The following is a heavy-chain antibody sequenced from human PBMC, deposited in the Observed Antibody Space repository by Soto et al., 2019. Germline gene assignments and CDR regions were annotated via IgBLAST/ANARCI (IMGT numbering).Heavy chain of an antibody. J-gene: IGHJ4*02. D-gene: IGHD3-10*01. V-gene: IGHV4-39*01. CDR3: ARLTRITVARGVIPDY. Sequence: QLHLQESGPGLVKPSETLSLTCAASGASISKSTYYWGWVRQPPGKGLEWIGSIYFSGSTNYNPSLKSRVTMSVDTSNNQFSLKLSSVTAADTAVYYCARLTRITVARGVIPDYWGQGTLVTISS. CDR1: GASISKSTYY. CDR2: IYFSGST.